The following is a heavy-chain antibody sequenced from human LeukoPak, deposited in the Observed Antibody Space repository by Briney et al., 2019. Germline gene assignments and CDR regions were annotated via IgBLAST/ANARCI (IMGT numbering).Heavy chain of an antibody. CDR2: FDVEDGEI. CDR1: GYTLTQLS. Sequence: SVNVSCKVSGYTLTQLSVNWVRQAPGKGLERMGGFDVEDGEIIYAQKFQGRVTMTEDTSTDTAYMELSSLRSEDTAVYYGATNRQIMILGVVIMPAFDIWGQGTMVTVSS. V-gene: IGHV1-24*01. CDR3: ATNRQIMILGVVIMPAFDI. D-gene: IGHD3-3*01. J-gene: IGHJ3*02.